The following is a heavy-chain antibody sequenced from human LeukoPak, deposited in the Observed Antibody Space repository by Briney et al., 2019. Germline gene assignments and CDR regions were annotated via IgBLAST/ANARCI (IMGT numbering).Heavy chain of an antibody. Sequence: SETLSLTCTVSGGSISSYYWSRIRQPPGKGLEWIGYIYYSGSTNYNPSLKSRVTISVDTSKNQFSLKLSSVTAADTAVYYCARGYSSSWYLYWGQGTLVTVSS. D-gene: IGHD6-13*01. V-gene: IGHV4-59*01. CDR3: ARGYSSSWYLY. CDR2: IYYSGST. J-gene: IGHJ4*02. CDR1: GGSISSYY.